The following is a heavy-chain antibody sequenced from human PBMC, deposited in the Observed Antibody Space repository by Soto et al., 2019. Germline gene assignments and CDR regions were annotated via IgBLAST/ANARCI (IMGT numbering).Heavy chain of an antibody. D-gene: IGHD4-17*01. CDR1: GFTFSGSA. Sequence: EVQLVESGGGLVQPGESLKLSCAVSGFTFSGSAMHWVRQASGKGLEWVGRIRSKANNYAKAYAASVKGRFTISRDDSKNTAYLHMNSLKSEDTAVYYCTRGYVDYVRDYWGQGTLVTVSS. CDR2: IRSKANNYAK. J-gene: IGHJ4*02. CDR3: TRGYVDYVRDY. V-gene: IGHV3-73*01.